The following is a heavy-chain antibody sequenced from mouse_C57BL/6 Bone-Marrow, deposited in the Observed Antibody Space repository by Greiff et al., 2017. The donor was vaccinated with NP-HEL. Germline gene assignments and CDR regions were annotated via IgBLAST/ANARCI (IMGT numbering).Heavy chain of an antibody. CDR3: ARLYYGKSEPQWGAMDY. J-gene: IGHJ4*01. CDR2: IRNKANGYTT. D-gene: IGHD2-1*01. V-gene: IGHV7-3*01. CDR1: GFTFTDYY. Sequence: EVNVVESGGGLVQPGGSLSLSCAASGFTFTDYYMSWVRQPPGKALEWLGFIRNKANGYTTEYSASVKGRFTISRDNSQSILYLQMNALRAEDSATYYCARLYYGKSEPQWGAMDYWGQGTSVTVSS.